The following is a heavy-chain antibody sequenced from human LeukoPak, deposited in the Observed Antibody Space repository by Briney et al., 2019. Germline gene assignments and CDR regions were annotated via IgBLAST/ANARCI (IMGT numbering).Heavy chain of an antibody. D-gene: IGHD3-22*01. J-gene: IGHJ4*02. V-gene: IGHV4-59*01. CDR1: GGSISTYY. Sequence: PSETLSLTCTVSGGSISTYYWSWIRQPPGKGPEWIGYISYSGSTNYNPSLKSRVTITVDTSKNQFSLKLSSVTAADTAVYYCAREGYDSNIYYKADYWGQGTLVTVSS. CDR3: AREGYDSNIYYKADY. CDR2: ISYSGST.